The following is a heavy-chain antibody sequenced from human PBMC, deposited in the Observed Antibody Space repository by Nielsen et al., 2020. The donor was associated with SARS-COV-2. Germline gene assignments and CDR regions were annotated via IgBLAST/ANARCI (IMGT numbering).Heavy chain of an antibody. CDR1: GFTFSSYA. D-gene: IGHD3-10*01. Sequence: GGSLRLSCAASGFTFSSYAMHWVRQAPGKGLEWVAVISYDGSNKYYADSVKGRFTISRDNSKNTLYLQMNSLRAEDTAVYYCARGVLWFGDDAFDIWGQGTMVTVSS. CDR3: ARGVLWFGDDAFDI. V-gene: IGHV3-30*04. CDR2: ISYDGSNK. J-gene: IGHJ3*02.